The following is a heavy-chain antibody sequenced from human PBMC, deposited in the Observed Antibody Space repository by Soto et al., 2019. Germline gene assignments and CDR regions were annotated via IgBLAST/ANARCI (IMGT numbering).Heavy chain of an antibody. CDR1: LGSISSYY. D-gene: IGHD5-18*01. V-gene: IGHV4-59*01. CDR2: IYYSGST. J-gene: IGHJ4*02. Sequence: CEALSLTCALSLGSISSYYLSWIRQPPVKGLEWIGYIYYSGSTNYNPSLKSRVTISVDTSKNQFSLKLSSVTAADTAVYYCARWRYVYSFDYWGQGTLVTVSS. CDR3: ARWRYVYSFDY.